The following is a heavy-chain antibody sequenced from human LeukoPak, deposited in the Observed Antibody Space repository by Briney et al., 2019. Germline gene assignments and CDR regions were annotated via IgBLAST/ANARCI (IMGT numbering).Heavy chain of an antibody. D-gene: IGHD6-6*01. CDR1: GGSFSGYY. J-gene: IGHJ4*02. Sequence: SETLSLTCAVYGGSFSGYYWSWIRQPPGKGLEWIGEINHSGSTNYNPSLKSRVTISVDTSKNQFSLKLSSVTAADTAVYYCAGDSSSTDYWGQGTLVTVSS. V-gene: IGHV4-34*01. CDR3: AGDSSSTDY. CDR2: INHSGST.